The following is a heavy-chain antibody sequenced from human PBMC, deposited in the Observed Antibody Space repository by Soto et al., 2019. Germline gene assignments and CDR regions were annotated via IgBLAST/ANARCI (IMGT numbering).Heavy chain of an antibody. J-gene: IGHJ5*02. D-gene: IGHD3-3*01. Sequence: GGSLRLSCAASGFTFSSYSMNWVRQAPGKGLEWVSYISSSSSTIYYADSVKGRFTISRDNAKNSLYLQMNSLRAEDTAVYYCARDRGWDYDFWSGPHPLWFDPWGQRTLVTVSS. V-gene: IGHV3-48*01. CDR3: ARDRGWDYDFWSGPHPLWFDP. CDR2: ISSSSSTI. CDR1: GFTFSSYS.